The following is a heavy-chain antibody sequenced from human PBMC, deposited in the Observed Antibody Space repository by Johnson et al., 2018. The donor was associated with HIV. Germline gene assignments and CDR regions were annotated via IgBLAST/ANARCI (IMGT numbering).Heavy chain of an antibody. CDR3: AKGGCGGDCYSPYLFDI. Sequence: QVQLVESGGGVVQPGGSLRLSCAASGFNFNIYGMHWVRQAPVRGLEWVAFIRYDGSNKYYADSVKGRFTISRDNSKNTLFLQMNSLRAEDTAVYYCAKGGCGGDCYSPYLFDIWGQGTRVTVSS. D-gene: IGHD2-21*01. V-gene: IGHV3-30*02. CDR1: GFNFNIYG. J-gene: IGHJ3*02. CDR2: IRYDGSNK.